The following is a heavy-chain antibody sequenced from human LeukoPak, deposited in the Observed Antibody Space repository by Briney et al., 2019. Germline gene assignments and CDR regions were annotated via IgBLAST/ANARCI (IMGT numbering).Heavy chain of an antibody. CDR2: INHSGST. Sequence: SETLSLTCAVYGGSFSGYYWSWIRQPPGKGLEWIGEINHSGSTNYNPSLKSRVTISVDTSKNQFSLKLSSVTAADTAAYYCARGPRRYGSGSYYNYWGQGTLVTVSS. D-gene: IGHD3-10*01. V-gene: IGHV4-34*01. CDR1: GGSFSGYY. CDR3: ARGPRRYGSGSYYNY. J-gene: IGHJ4*02.